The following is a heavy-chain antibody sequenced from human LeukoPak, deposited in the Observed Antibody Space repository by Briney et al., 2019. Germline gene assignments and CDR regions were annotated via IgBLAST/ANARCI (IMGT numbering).Heavy chain of an antibody. J-gene: IGHJ4*02. CDR2: IYYSGST. CDR1: GGSISSYY. D-gene: IGHD5-24*01. Sequence: SETLSLTCTVSGGSISSYYWSWIRQPPGQGLEWIGYIYYSGSTNYNPSLKSRVTISVDTSKNQFSLKLSSVTAADTAVYYCARHCEMATICAFDYWGQGTLVTVSS. V-gene: IGHV4-59*08. CDR3: ARHCEMATICAFDY.